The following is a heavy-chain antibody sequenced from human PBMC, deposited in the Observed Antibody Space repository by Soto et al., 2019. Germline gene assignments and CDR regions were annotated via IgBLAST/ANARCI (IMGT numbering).Heavy chain of an antibody. CDR3: ATLQANTAMVTRGWFDP. CDR2: FDPEDGET. J-gene: IGHJ5*02. V-gene: IGHV1-24*01. CDR1: LTELS. D-gene: IGHD5-18*01. Sequence: LTELSMHWVRQAPGKGLEWMGGFDPEDGETIYAQKFQGRVTMTEDTSTDTAYMELSSLRSEDTAVYYCATLQANTAMVTRGWFDPWGQGTLVTVSS.